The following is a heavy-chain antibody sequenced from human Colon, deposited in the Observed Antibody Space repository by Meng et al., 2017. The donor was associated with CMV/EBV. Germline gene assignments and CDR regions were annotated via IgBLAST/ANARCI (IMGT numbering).Heavy chain of an antibody. D-gene: IGHD2-15*01. J-gene: IGHJ5*01. CDR2: IYFRGAT. V-gene: IGHV4-39*07. Sequence: SETLSLTCTVSGFSFSTSTYYWAWIRQPPGRGLEWIGSIYFRGATYYNPSFKSRVAMSLDTSKSQFSLNLTSVTAADTAMYYCAREGYPGGSEFGPWGQGTLVTVSS. CDR3: AREGYPGGSEFGP. CDR1: GFSFSTSTYY.